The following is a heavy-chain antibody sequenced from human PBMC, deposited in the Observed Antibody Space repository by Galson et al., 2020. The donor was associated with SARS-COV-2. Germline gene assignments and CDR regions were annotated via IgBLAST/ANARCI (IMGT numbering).Heavy chain of an antibody. V-gene: IGHV3-30-3*01. Sequence: GESLKISCAASGFTFSNYAMHWVRQAPGKGLEWLTIISYDGNTLYADSVKGRFTISRDNSKNTLYLQMNSLRSEDTAVYYCARETGDYDSSNFAFWGQGTLVTVSS. CDR1: GFTFSNYA. D-gene: IGHD3-22*01. J-gene: IGHJ4*02. CDR2: ISYDGNT. CDR3: ARETGDYDSSNFAF.